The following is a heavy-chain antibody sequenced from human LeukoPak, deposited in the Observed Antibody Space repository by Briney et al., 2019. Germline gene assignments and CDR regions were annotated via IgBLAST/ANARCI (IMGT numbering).Heavy chain of an antibody. CDR1: GDSISSGSHY. CDR3: ARRVRSAFDI. V-gene: IGHV4-61*02. CDR2: IYTRGST. J-gene: IGHJ3*02. Sequence: SETLSLTCTVSGDSISSGSHYWRWVRQPAGKGLEWIGRIYTRGSTDYNPSLKSRVTISVDTSQNQFALKLSSVTAADTAVYYCARRVRSAFDIWGQGTMVTVSS.